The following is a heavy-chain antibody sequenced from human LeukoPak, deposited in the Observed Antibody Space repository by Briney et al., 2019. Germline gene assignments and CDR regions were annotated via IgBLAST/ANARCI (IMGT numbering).Heavy chain of an antibody. Sequence: SKTLSLTCTVSGGSISSSSYYWGWIRQPPGKGLEWIGSIYYSGSTYYNPSLKSRVTISVDTSKNQFSLKLSSVTAADTAVYYCAREEVATTPFDLWGRGTLVTVSS. CDR3: AREEVATTPFDL. CDR2: IYYSGST. J-gene: IGHJ2*01. V-gene: IGHV4-39*07. D-gene: IGHD5-24*01. CDR1: GGSISSSSYY.